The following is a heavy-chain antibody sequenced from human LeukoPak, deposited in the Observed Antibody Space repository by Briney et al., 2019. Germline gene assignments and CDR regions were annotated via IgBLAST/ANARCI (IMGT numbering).Heavy chain of an antibody. CDR3: AKDRVATSHFDY. Sequence: GESLRLSCAASGFTFSSYGMHWVRQAPGKGLEWVAFIRYDGSNKYYADSVKGRFTISRDNSKNTLYLQMNSLRAEDTAVYYCAKDRVATSHFDYWGQGTLVTVSS. CDR2: IRYDGSNK. D-gene: IGHD5-24*01. V-gene: IGHV3-30*02. J-gene: IGHJ4*02. CDR1: GFTFSSYG.